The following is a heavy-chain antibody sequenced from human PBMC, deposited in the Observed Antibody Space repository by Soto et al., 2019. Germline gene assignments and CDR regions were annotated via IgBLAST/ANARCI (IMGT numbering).Heavy chain of an antibody. CDR1: GYTFPSYG. V-gene: IGHV1-18*01. CDR2: ISAYNGNT. Sequence: ASVKVACNASGYTFPSYGISWVRQAPGQGLAWMGWISAYNGNTNYAQKLQGRVTMTTDTSTSTAYMELRSLRSDDTAVYYCARDLGYCSGGSCYETNWFDPWGQGTLVTVSS. CDR3: ARDLGYCSGGSCYETNWFDP. J-gene: IGHJ5*02. D-gene: IGHD2-15*01.